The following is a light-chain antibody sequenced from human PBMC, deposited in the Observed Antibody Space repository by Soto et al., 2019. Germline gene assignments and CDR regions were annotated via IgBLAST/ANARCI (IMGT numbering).Light chain of an antibody. V-gene: IGKV1-13*02. CDR3: QQFNSYVIT. Sequence: AILMTQSPSSLSASVEDRVTITCRASQDITSALAWYQQKPGKAPNLLIYAASSLKSGVPSRFSGSGSGTDFTLTISSLQPEDFATYYCQQFNSYVITFGQGTRLETK. CDR2: AAS. CDR1: QDITSA. J-gene: IGKJ5*01.